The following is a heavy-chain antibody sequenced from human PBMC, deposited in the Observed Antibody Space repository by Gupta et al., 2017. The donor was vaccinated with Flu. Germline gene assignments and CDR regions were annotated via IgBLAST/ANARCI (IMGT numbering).Heavy chain of an antibody. J-gene: IGHJ6*02. V-gene: IGHV3-33*01. CDR2: IWDDGSKK. Sequence: QVQLVVPGGGVVQPGRSLRLSCAASGFTFSSHGLHWFRQAPANGLGEVAVIWDDGSKKYYADSVKGRFTNTRDNSKNTLYLQMNSLRAEDTAVYYCARQRRDGYNRPQYYYYYYGMDVWGQGTTVTVSS. CDR3: ARQRRDGYNRPQYYYYYYGMDV. CDR1: GFTFSSHG. D-gene: IGHD5-24*01.